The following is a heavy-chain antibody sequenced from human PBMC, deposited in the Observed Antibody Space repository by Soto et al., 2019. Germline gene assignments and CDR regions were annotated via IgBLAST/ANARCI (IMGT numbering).Heavy chain of an antibody. D-gene: IGHD2-15*01. Sequence: PGGSLRLSCAASGFTFSSYGMHWVRQAPGKGLEWVAVISYDGSNKYYADSVKGRFTISRDNSKNTLYLQMNSLGAEDTAVYYCAKDLKVVVAYKPCDAFDIWGQGTMVTVSS. CDR3: AKDLKVVVAYKPCDAFDI. V-gene: IGHV3-30*18. J-gene: IGHJ3*02. CDR1: GFTFSSYG. CDR2: ISYDGSNK.